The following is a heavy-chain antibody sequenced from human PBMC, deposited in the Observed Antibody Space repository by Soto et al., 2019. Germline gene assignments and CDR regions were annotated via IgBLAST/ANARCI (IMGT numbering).Heavy chain of an antibody. CDR2: IYHSGST. CDR3: ARVGSSYFWFDP. Sequence: SSETLSLTCAVSGGSISSSNWWSWVRQPPGKGLEWIGEIYHSGSTNYNPSLKSRVTISVDKSKNQFSLKLSSVTAADTAVYYCARVGSSYFWFDPWGQGTLVTVSS. CDR1: GGSISSSNW. D-gene: IGHD1-26*01. V-gene: IGHV4-4*02. J-gene: IGHJ5*02.